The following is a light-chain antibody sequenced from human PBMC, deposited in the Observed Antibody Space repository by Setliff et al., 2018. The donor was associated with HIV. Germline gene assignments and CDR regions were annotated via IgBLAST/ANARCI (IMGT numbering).Light chain of an antibody. V-gene: IGLV2-23*02. J-gene: IGLJ1*01. Sequence: QSVLTQPASVSGSPGQSITISCTGTTSDVGVSWYQQHPGKAPKLMIYEVSKRPSGVSNRFSGSKSGNTASLTISGPQAEDEADYYCCSYAGHDIYVFGIGTKVTVL. CDR1: TSDVG. CDR2: EVS. CDR3: CSYAGHDIYV.